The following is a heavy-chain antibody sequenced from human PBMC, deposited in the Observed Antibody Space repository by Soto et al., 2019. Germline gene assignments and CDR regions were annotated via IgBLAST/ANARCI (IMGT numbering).Heavy chain of an antibody. Sequence: EVKLVESRGGLVQPGGSLRLSCAASGFTFSSYWMSWVRQAPGKGLEWVANIKQDGSEKYYVDSVKGRFTISRDNAKNSLDLQMNSLRAEDTAVYYCARDGSGWYSAYYYGMDVWGQGTTVTVSS. CDR3: ARDGSGWYSAYYYGMDV. V-gene: IGHV3-7*04. CDR2: IKQDGSEK. CDR1: GFTFSSYW. D-gene: IGHD6-19*01. J-gene: IGHJ6*02.